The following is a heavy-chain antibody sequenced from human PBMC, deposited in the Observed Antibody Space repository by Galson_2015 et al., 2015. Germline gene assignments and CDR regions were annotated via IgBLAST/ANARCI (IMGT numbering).Heavy chain of an antibody. D-gene: IGHD6-19*01. CDR3: ARVRVLPRIAVAGTSSGEIDY. CDR2: SSSSSSTI. J-gene: IGHJ4*02. CDR1: GFTFSSYS. V-gene: IGHV3-48*02. Sequence: SLRLSCAASGFTFSSYSMNWVRQAPGKGLEWVSYSSSSSSTIYYADSVKGRFTISRDNAKNSLYLQMNSLRDEDTAVYYCARVRVLPRIAVAGTSSGEIDYWGQGTLVTVSS.